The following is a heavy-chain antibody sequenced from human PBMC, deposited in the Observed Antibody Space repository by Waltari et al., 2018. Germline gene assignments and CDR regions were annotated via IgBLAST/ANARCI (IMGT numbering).Heavy chain of an antibody. V-gene: IGHV1-69*01. CDR2: IIPIFGTA. D-gene: IGHD2-15*01. CDR3: ARVYCSGGSCYSGPYYYYMDV. CDR1: GGTFSSYA. Sequence: QVQLVQSGAEVKKPGSSVKVSCKASGGTFSSYAISWVRQAPGQGLEWMGGIIPIFGTANYAQKFQGRVTITADESTSTAYMELSSLRSEDTAVYYCARVYCSGGSCYSGPYYYYMDVWGKGTTVTVSS. J-gene: IGHJ6*03.